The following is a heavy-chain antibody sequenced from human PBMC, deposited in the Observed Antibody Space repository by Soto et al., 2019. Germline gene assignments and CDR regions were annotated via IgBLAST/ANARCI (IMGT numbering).Heavy chain of an antibody. J-gene: IGHJ4*02. Sequence: EVQLVESGGGLIQPGGSLRLSCAVSGFTVSNNYMSWVRQAPGKGLEGVSVIYSGGYTAYGDSVKGRFTISRDNSKNTPYPKKKTLRADAPAGFYGGTPPGGGGYWGQGTLVTVSS. V-gene: IGHV3-53*01. CDR3: GTPPGGGGY. CDR2: IYSGGYT. D-gene: IGHD3-10*01. CDR1: GFTVSNNY.